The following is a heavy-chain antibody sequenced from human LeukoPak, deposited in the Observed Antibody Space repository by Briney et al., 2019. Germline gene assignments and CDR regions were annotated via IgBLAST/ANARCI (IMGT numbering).Heavy chain of an antibody. J-gene: IGHJ4*02. CDR1: GYTFTDYY. V-gene: IGHV1-2*02. Sequence: ASVKVSRKASGYTFTDYYMHWVRPAPGQGLEWMGWINPNSGGTNYAQKFQGRVTMNRDTSISTAYMELSRLRSDDTAVYYCARRGSNWYYFDYWGQGTLVTVSS. CDR2: INPNSGGT. CDR3: ARRGSNWYYFDY. D-gene: IGHD6-13*01.